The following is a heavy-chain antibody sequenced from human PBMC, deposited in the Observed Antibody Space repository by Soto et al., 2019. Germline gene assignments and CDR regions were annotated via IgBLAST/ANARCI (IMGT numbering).Heavy chain of an antibody. CDR3: ASSTLHSNYRYYYSGMDV. Sequence: ASVKVSCKASGYTFTSYDINWVRQATGQGLEWMGWMNPNSGNTGYAQKFQGRVTMARNTSISTAYMELSSLRSEDTAVYYCASSTLHSNYRYYYSGMDVWGQGTKVTVYS. D-gene: IGHD4-4*01. V-gene: IGHV1-8*01. CDR1: GYTFTSYD. J-gene: IGHJ6*02. CDR2: MNPNSGNT.